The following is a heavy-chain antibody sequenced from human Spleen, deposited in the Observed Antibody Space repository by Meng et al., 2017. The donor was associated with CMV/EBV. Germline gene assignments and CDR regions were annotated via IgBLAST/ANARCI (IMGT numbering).Heavy chain of an antibody. Sequence: ASGFNFSGYWMHWVRQVPGQGLVWVSHIDGDGSSTRYADSVKGRFTISRDNAKNTLYLQMNSLRAEDTAVYSCAREGYSYGYAFDFWGQGTLVTVSS. CDR1: GFNFSGYW. CDR2: IDGDGSST. J-gene: IGHJ4*02. V-gene: IGHV3-74*01. D-gene: IGHD5-18*01. CDR3: AREGYSYGYAFDF.